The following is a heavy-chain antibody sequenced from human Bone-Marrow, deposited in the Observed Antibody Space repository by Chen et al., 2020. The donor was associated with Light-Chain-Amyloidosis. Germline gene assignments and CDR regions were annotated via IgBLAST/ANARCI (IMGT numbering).Heavy chain of an antibody. J-gene: IGHJ6*03. D-gene: IGHD6-13*01. CDR1: GGSISSGNW. V-gene: IGHV4-4*02. CDR2: IYHSGST. Sequence: QVQLQESGPGLVKPSGTLSLTCAVSGGSISSGNWWSWVRQPTGKGLEWIGEIYHSGSTKYNPSLKSRVTMSVDKSKNQFSLKLDSVTAADTAVYYCGRTRIAAVGRGSNYYYMDVWGKGTTVTVSS. CDR3: GRTRIAAVGRGSNYYYMDV.